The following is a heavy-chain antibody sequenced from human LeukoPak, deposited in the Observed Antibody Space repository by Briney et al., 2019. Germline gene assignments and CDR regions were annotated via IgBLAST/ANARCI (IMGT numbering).Heavy chain of an antibody. CDR1: GFTFSSYS. CDR2: IKQDGSEK. V-gene: IGHV3-7*01. Sequence: GGSLRLSCAASGFTFSSYSMSWVRQAPGKGLEWVANIKQDGSEKYYVDSVKGRFTISRDNAKNSLYLQMNSLRAEDTAVYYCARVRYGYYYFDYWGQGTLVTVSS. CDR3: ARVRYGYYYFDY. J-gene: IGHJ4*02. D-gene: IGHD4-17*01.